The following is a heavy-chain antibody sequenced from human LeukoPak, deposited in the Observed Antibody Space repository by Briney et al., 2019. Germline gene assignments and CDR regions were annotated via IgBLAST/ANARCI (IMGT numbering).Heavy chain of an antibody. CDR3: AKTDSSSFGY. Sequence: GGSLRLSCAASRFTFSSYGMHCVRQAPGKGLEWVAFIRYDGSNKYYADSVKGRFTISRDNSKNTLYLQMNSLRAEDTAVYYCAKTDSSSFGYWGQGTLVTVSS. J-gene: IGHJ4*02. V-gene: IGHV3-30*02. CDR1: RFTFSSYG. D-gene: IGHD6-6*01. CDR2: IRYDGSNK.